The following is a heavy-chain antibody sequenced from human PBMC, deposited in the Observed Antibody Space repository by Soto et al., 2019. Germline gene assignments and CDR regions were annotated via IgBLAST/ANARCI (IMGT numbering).Heavy chain of an antibody. D-gene: IGHD3-16*02. CDR2: IIPMFGTP. Sequence: QVQLVQSGAEVKKSGSSVRVSCQASRGTFSNSGFSWVRQAPGQGLEWLGGIIPMFGTPDYSEKFRGRDTNSADESTTTVYMQLNSLTLNDSAMYYCAREVVMAPEGFNYWGQGTLVTVSS. J-gene: IGHJ4*02. V-gene: IGHV1-69*01. CDR3: AREVVMAPEGFNY. CDR1: RGTFSNSG.